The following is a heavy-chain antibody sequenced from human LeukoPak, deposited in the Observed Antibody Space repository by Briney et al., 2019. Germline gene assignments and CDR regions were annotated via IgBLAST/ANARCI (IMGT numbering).Heavy chain of an antibody. V-gene: IGHV3-30*04. Sequence: GGSLRLSCAASGPIFSTYNMHWVRQAPGKGLEWVACISYDVTNTYYADSVKGRFTISRDNSKNTLYLQMNSLRAEDTAFYYCVRDLLRIFPGGYLDYWGQGVLVTVSS. CDR1: GPIFSTYN. CDR3: VRDLLRIFPGGYLDY. D-gene: IGHD2/OR15-2a*01. J-gene: IGHJ4*02. CDR2: ISYDVTNT.